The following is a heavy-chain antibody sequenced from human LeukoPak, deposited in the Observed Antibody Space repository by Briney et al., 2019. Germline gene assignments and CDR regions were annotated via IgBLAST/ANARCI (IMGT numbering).Heavy chain of an antibody. CDR1: GFTFSSYA. Sequence: GGSLILSCAASGFTFSSYAMSWVRQAPGKGLEWVSGISGSGGSTYYADSVKGRFRIARDNSKNTLYLQMNSLRAEDTAVYFCARDMGRAWYGPPDYWGQGTLVTVSS. CDR3: ARDMGRAWYGPPDY. J-gene: IGHJ4*02. D-gene: IGHD6-13*01. V-gene: IGHV3-23*01. CDR2: ISGSGGST.